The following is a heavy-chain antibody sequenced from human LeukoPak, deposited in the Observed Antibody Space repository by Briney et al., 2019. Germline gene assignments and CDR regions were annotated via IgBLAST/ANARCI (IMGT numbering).Heavy chain of an antibody. CDR1: GGSISSYY. CDR2: IYYSGST. Sequence: SQTLSLTCTVSGGSISSYYWSWIRQPPGKGLEWIGYIYYSGSTNYNPSLKSRVTISVDTSKNQFSLKLTSVTAADTAVYYCARDRDGNNWFDPWGQGTLVTVSS. V-gene: IGHV4-59*01. CDR3: ARDRDGNNWFDP. D-gene: IGHD5-24*01. J-gene: IGHJ5*02.